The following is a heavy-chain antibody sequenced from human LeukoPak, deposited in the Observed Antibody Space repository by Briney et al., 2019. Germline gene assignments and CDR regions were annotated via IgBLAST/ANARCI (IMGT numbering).Heavy chain of an antibody. D-gene: IGHD7-27*01. V-gene: IGHV3-23*01. J-gene: IGHJ4*02. CDR2: ITTSDGNT. Sequence: GGSLRLSCAASGLTFSGYDMHWVRQAPGKGLEWVSTITTSDGNTYYADSVKGRFTVSRDNSKNTLFLQMNSLRAEDTAVYYCAKDGGLWVSAHWGDSWGRGTLVTVSS. CDR3: AKDGGLWVSAHWGDS. CDR1: GLTFSGYD.